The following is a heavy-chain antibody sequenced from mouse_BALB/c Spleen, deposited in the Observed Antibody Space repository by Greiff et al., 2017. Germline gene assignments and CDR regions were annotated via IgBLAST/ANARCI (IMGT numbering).Heavy chain of an antibody. D-gene: IGHD2-2*01. Sequence: EVQVVESGGGLVKPGGSLKLSCAASGFTFSSYAMSWVRQTPEKRLEWVASISSGGSTYYPDSVKGRFTISRDNARNILYLQMSSLRSEDTAMYYCARYGYDGYYYAMDYWGQGTSVTVSS. V-gene: IGHV5-6-5*01. J-gene: IGHJ4*01. CDR3: ARYGYDGYYYAMDY. CDR2: ISSGGST. CDR1: GFTFSSYA.